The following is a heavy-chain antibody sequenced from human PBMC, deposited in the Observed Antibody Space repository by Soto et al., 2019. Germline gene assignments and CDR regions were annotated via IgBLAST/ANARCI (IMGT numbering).Heavy chain of an antibody. CDR1: GGSISSSSYY. CDR2: IYYSGST. V-gene: IGHV4-39*01. D-gene: IGHD2-15*01. Sequence: QLQLQESGPGLVKPSETLSLTCTVSGGSISSSSYYWGWIRQPPGKGLEWIGSIYYSGSTYYNPSPKSLVPVCVDTSTGQFSLQLSSVTAADTAGYYCARRDSSPPYRYWAQGSLVSVSS. J-gene: IGHJ4*02. CDR3: ARRDSSPPYRY.